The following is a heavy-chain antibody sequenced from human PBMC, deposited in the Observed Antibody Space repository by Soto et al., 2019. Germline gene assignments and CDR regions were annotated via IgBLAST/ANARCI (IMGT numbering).Heavy chain of an antibody. J-gene: IGHJ5*02. V-gene: IGHV4-30-2*01. D-gene: IGHD3-10*01. Sequence: KASETLSLTCAVSGGSISSGGYSWSWIRQPPGKGLEWIGYIYHSGSTYYNPSLKSRVTISVDRSKNQFSLKLSSVTAADTAVYYCARAMVRGVMVNWFDPWGQGTLVTVSS. CDR1: GGSISSGGYS. CDR3: ARAMVRGVMVNWFDP. CDR2: IYHSGST.